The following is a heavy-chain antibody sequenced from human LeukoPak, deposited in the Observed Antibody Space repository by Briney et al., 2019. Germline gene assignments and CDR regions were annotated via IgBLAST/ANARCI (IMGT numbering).Heavy chain of an antibody. V-gene: IGHV4-39*01. CDR1: GGSITTSSYY. CDR2: IYYTGGT. J-gene: IGHJ4*02. CDR3: ATIGPSIAAEGY. D-gene: IGHD6-13*01. Sequence: SETLSLTCSVSGGSITTSSYYWGWIRQPPEKGLEWVGSIYYTGGTYYSPSLKSRVTISVDTSRNQFSLRLSSVTAADTAVYSCATIGPSIAAEGYWGQGTLVTVSS.